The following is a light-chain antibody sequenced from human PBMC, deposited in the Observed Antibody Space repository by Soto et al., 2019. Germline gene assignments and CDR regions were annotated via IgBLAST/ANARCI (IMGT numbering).Light chain of an antibody. Sequence: QSVLTQPASVSGSPGQSITISCTGTSNDVGIYNYVSWYQQHPGKAPKLIIYEVTNRPSGVSDRFSGSKSDNTASLTISGLQAEDEADYYCSSYTSRSTLDYVFGSGTKVTVL. CDR1: SNDVGIYNY. CDR3: SSYTSRSTLDYV. J-gene: IGLJ1*01. V-gene: IGLV2-14*01. CDR2: EVT.